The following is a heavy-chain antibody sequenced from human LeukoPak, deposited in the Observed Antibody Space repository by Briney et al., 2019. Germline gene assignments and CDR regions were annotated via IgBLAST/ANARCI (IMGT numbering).Heavy chain of an antibody. CDR3: ARDTAAGTSVEFDY. V-gene: IGHV3-21*01. D-gene: IGHD6-13*01. CDR1: GFTFSSYS. J-gene: IGHJ4*02. Sequence: KAGGSLRLSCAASGFTFSSYSMNWVRQAPGKGLEWVSSISSSSSYIYYADSVKGRFTISRDNAKNSLYLQMNSLRAEDTAVYYCARDTAAGTSVEFDYWGQGTLVTVSS. CDR2: ISSSSSYI.